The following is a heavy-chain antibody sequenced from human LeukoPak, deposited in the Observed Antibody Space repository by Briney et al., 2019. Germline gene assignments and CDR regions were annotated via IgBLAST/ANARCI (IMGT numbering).Heavy chain of an antibody. CDR3: AKTNGYYDY. Sequence: GGSLRLSCAASGFTFSSYGMSWVGQAPGKGLEWVSSISGSGGNTYYADSVKGRFTISRDNSKSTVYLQMNSLRAEDTAVYHCAKTNGYYDYWGQGTLVTVSS. J-gene: IGHJ4*02. CDR2: ISGSGGNT. CDR1: GFTFSSYG. V-gene: IGHV3-23*01. D-gene: IGHD3-22*01.